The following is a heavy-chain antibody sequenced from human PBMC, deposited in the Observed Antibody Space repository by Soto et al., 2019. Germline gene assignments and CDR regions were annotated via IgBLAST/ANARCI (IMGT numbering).Heavy chain of an antibody. CDR1: GFTFTRYS. Sequence: GGSLRLSCAASGFTFTRYSMNWVRQAPGKGLEWVSSISSTTNYIYYGDSMKGRFTTSRDNAKNSLYLEMNSLRAEDTAVYYCARESEDLTSNFDYWGQGTLVTVSS. CDR2: ISSTTNYI. J-gene: IGHJ4*02. CDR3: ARESEDLTSNFDY. V-gene: IGHV3-21*06.